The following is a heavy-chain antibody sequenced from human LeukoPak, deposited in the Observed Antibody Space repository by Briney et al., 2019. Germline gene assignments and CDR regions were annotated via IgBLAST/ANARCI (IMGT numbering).Heavy chain of an antibody. D-gene: IGHD3-10*01. CDR3: ARRGWEVRGVLDY. CDR2: ISYDGSNK. V-gene: IGHV3-30-3*01. J-gene: IGHJ4*02. CDR1: GFTFSSYA. Sequence: GGSLRLSCAASGFTFSSYAMHWVRQAPGKGLEWVAVISYDGSNKYYADSVKGRFTISRDNSKNTLYLQMNSLRAEDTAVYYCARRGWEVRGVLDYWGQGTLVTVSS.